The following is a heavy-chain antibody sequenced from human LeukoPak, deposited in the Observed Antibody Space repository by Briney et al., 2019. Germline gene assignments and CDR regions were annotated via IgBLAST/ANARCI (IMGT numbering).Heavy chain of an antibody. CDR2: ISYDGSNK. J-gene: IGHJ5*02. D-gene: IGHD2-15*01. CDR3: ASLVVVVVAATNWFDP. Sequence: GGALRLSCAASGFTLSSYAMHWVRQAPGKGLEWVAVISYDGSNKYYADSVKGRFTISRDNSKNTLYLQMNSLRAEDTAVYYCASLVVVVVAATNWFDPWGQGTLVTVSS. CDR1: GFTLSSYA. V-gene: IGHV3-30*04.